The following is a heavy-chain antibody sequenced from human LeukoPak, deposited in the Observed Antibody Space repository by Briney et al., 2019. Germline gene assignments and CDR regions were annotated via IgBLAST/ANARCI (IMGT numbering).Heavy chain of an antibody. CDR2: ISPNSAGT. J-gene: IGHJ6*02. CDR1: GYRFIGYY. V-gene: IGHV1-2*02. Sequence: GASVKVSCKSSGYRFIGYYMHWVRQAPGQGREGMGWISPNSAGTNYAQKFQGRVTMTRDTPISTAYMEMTGLSSDDTSVYYCAREGVDGMDVWGQGTTVTVSS. CDR3: AREGVDGMDV. D-gene: IGHD2-8*01.